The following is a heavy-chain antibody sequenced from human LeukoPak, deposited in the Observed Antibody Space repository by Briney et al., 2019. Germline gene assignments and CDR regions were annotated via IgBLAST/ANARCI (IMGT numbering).Heavy chain of an antibody. D-gene: IGHD3-16*01. Sequence: ASVKVSCKASGYTFSSYGISWVCQAPGQGLEWMGWISVYNGNTNNIQKLQGRVTMTRDTSTNTAYMELRSLRSDDTAVYYCARDAYTSGADYWGQGTLVTVSS. V-gene: IGHV1-18*01. J-gene: IGHJ4*02. CDR2: ISVYNGNT. CDR1: GYTFSSYG. CDR3: ARDAYTSGADY.